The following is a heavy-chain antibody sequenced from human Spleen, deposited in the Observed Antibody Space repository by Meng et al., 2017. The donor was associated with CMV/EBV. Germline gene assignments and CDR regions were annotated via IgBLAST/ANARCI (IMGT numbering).Heavy chain of an antibody. Sequence: GGSLRLSCAVSGLTFSSYAMHWVRQAPGKGLEWVAIVSYDGDNKDCADSVKGRFTISRDNSKNTLYLQMSSLRAEDTAVYYCARGFENYSGIDYWGQGTLVTVSS. D-gene: IGHD1-7*01. J-gene: IGHJ4*02. CDR1: GLTFSSYA. V-gene: IGHV3-30-3*01. CDR2: VSYDGDNK. CDR3: ARGFENYSGIDY.